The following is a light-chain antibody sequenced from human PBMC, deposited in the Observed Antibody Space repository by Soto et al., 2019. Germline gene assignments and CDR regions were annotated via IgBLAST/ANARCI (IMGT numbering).Light chain of an antibody. J-gene: IGKJ1*01. CDR3: QQYYSTPRT. CDR2: WAS. Sequence: DIVMTQSPDSLAVSLGERATINCKSSQRVLYSSNNKTYLAWYQQKPGQPPKLLIYWASTRESVVPDRFSGSGSGTDFTLTISSLQAEDVAVYYCQQYYSTPRTFGQGTKVEIK. V-gene: IGKV4-1*01. CDR1: QRVLYSSNNKTY.